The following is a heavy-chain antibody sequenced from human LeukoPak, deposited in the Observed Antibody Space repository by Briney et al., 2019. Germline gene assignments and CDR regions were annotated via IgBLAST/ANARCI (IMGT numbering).Heavy chain of an antibody. CDR2: ISSSSITI. Sequence: EGSLRLSCAASGFTFSSYSLNWVRQAPGKGLEWVSFISSSSITIYYADSVKGRFTISRDNAEKSLYLQINSLRAEDTAVYYCARDRGGSYSAIDYWGQGTLVTVSS. CDR1: GFTFSSYS. V-gene: IGHV3-48*04. D-gene: IGHD2-15*01. J-gene: IGHJ4*02. CDR3: ARDRGGSYSAIDY.